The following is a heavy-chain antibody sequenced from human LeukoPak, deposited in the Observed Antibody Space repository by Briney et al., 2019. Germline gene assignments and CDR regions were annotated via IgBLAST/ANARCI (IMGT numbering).Heavy chain of an antibody. CDR2: IYYSGST. D-gene: IGHD2-2*01. CDR3: ARRGRYCSSTSCYEELIDY. Sequence: PSETLSLTCTVSGGSVSSGSYYWSWIRQPPGKGLEWIGSIYYSGSTYYNPSLKSRVTISVDTSKNQFSLKLSSVTAADTAVYYCARRGRYCSSTSCYEELIDYWGQGTLVTVSS. CDR1: GGSVSSGSYY. J-gene: IGHJ4*02. V-gene: IGHV4-39*01.